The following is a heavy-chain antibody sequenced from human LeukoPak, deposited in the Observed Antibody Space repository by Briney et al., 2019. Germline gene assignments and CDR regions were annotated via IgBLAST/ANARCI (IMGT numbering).Heavy chain of an antibody. CDR2: ISWNSGSI. CDR1: GFSFRDYA. Sequence: GGSLRLSCTTSGFSFRDYAMHWVRQAPGKGLEWGSGISWNSGSIGYADSVKGRFTISRDNAKNSLYLQMNSLRAEDMALYYCAKEGIVSARAAFDIWGQGTMVTVSS. J-gene: IGHJ3*02. D-gene: IGHD2-21*01. V-gene: IGHV3-9*03. CDR3: AKEGIVSARAAFDI.